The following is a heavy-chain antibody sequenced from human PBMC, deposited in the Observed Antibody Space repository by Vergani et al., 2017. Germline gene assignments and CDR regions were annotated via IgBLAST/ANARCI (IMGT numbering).Heavy chain of an antibody. D-gene: IGHD2-2*01. CDR3: TREPELGYCSSTSCSPFDY. V-gene: IGHV3-49*04. CDR1: GFTFGDYA. J-gene: IGHJ4*02. Sequence: EVQLVESGGGLVQPGRSLRLSCTASGFTFGDYAMSWVRQAPGKGLEWVGFIRSKAYGGTTEYAASVKGRFTISRDDSKSIAYLQMNSLNTEDTAVSYCTREPELGYCSSTSCSPFDYWGQGTLVTVSS. CDR2: IRSKAYGGTT.